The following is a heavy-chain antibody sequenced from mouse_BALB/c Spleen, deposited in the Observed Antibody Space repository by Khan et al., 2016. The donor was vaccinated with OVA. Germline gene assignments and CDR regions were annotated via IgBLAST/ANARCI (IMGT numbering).Heavy chain of an antibody. D-gene: IGHD2-1*01. Sequence: EVQLQESGPDLVKPSQSLSLTCTVTGYSITGGYSWHWIRQFPGNKLEWMGYIYYSGSINHNPSLKSRISITRDTSKNQFFLQLNSVTTEDAATYYCARDGNYMDYWGQGTSVTVSS. CDR3: ARDGNYMDY. CDR1: GYSITGGYS. CDR2: IYYSGSI. V-gene: IGHV3-1*02. J-gene: IGHJ4*01.